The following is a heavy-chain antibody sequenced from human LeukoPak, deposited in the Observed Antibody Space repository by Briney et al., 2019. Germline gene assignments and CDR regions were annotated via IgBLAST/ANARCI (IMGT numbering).Heavy chain of an antibody. CDR2: IKQDGSQK. Sequence: GGSLRLSCAASGFTFNTYWMNWVRQAPGKGLEWVANIKQDGSQKEYVDSVKGRFTISRDNAKNSLYLQMNSLRAEDTAVYYCARVKDVNDDIMFHHWGQGTLVTVPS. CDR1: GFTFNTYW. J-gene: IGHJ1*01. D-gene: IGHD3-9*01. V-gene: IGHV3-7*01. CDR3: ARVKDVNDDIMFHH.